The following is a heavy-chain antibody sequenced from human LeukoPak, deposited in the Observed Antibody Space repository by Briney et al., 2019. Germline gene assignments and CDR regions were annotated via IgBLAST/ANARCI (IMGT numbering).Heavy chain of an antibody. Sequence: SETLSLTCTVSGGSISSSSYYWGWIRQPPGKGLEWIGSIYYSGSTYYNPSLKSRLTLSVDTSKNQFSLKLSSVTAADTAVYYCASVKWQLGSWGQGTLVTVSS. V-gene: IGHV4-39*01. J-gene: IGHJ5*02. D-gene: IGHD6-6*01. CDR2: IYYSGST. CDR1: GGSISSSSYY. CDR3: ASVKWQLGS.